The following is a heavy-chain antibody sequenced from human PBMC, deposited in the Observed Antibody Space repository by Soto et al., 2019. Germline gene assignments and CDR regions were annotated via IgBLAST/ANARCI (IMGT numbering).Heavy chain of an antibody. CDR3: AREGGELRPWWGHYYRMDV. V-gene: IGHV4-59*01. D-gene: IGHD1-26*01. CDR2: IYYSGST. J-gene: IGHJ6*02. Sequence: NPSETLSLTCTVSGGSISSYYWSWIRQPPGKGLECIWYIYYSGSTNYNPSLKSRVTISVDTSKNQFSLKLSSVTAADTAVYYCAREGGELRPWWGHYYRMDVWGQGTTVTVSS. CDR1: GGSISSYY.